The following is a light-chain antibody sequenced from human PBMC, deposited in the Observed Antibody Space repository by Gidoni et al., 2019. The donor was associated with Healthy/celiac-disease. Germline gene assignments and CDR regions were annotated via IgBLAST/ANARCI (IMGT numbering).Light chain of an antibody. V-gene: IGKV1-5*03. CDR1: QSISSW. J-gene: IGKJ1*01. CDR3: QQYNSYSPWT. Sequence: DIQMTPSPSTLSASVGDRVTITCRARQSISSWLDWYQQKPGKAPKLLIYKASSLDSGVPSRFSGSGSGTEFTLTISSLQPDDFATYYCQQYNSYSPWTFGQGTKVEIQ. CDR2: KAS.